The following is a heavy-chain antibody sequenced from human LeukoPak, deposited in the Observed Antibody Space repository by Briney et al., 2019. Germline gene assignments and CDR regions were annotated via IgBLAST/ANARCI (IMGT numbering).Heavy chain of an antibody. CDR3: TPALNRGYSGYVSRFDY. J-gene: IGHJ4*02. Sequence: ASVTVSCKASGYTFTGYYMHWVRQAPGQGLEWMGWINPNSGGTNYAQKFQGRVTMTRDTSISTAYMELSRLRSDDTAVYYCTPALNRGYSGYVSRFDYWGQGTLVSLSS. CDR1: GYTFTGYY. V-gene: IGHV1-2*02. D-gene: IGHD5-12*01. CDR2: INPNSGGT.